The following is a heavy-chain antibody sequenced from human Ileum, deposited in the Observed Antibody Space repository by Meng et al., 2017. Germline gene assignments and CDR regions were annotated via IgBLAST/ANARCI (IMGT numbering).Heavy chain of an antibody. Sequence: GESLKISCTASGFTFSNYAMGWVRQAPGKGLEWIAGISGTGCDTYYTASVKGRFTISRDNSKNTLYMQLNSLRTDDTALYYCAKVDTGYCNSRGHLVDAFDIWGQGTMVTVSS. CDR1: GFTFSNYA. V-gene: IGHV3-23*01. CDR2: ISGTGCDT. CDR3: AKVDTGYCNSRGHLVDAFDI. D-gene: IGHD2/OR15-2a*01. J-gene: IGHJ3*02.